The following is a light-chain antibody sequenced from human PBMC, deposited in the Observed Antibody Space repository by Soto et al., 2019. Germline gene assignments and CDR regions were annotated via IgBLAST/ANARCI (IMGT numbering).Light chain of an antibody. V-gene: IGKV3-20*01. CDR3: QQYGSSPRT. CDR1: QSVSSSY. Sequence: EIVLTQSPGTLSLSPGERATLSCRASQSVSSSYLAWYQQKPGQAPRLLIYGASSRATGIPDRFSGSVYGTDFPLTISRLEPEDFAVYYCQQYGSSPRTLGQGTKVEIK. J-gene: IGKJ1*01. CDR2: GAS.